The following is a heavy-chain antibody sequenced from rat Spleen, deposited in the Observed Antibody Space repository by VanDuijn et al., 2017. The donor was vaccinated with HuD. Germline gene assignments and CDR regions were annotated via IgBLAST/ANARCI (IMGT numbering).Heavy chain of an antibody. CDR2: ISTSGGNT. CDR1: GFTFSDFY. D-gene: IGHD1-8*01. CDR3: ARYGSFDNWFAY. Sequence: EVQLVESDGGLVQPGRSLKLSCATSGFTFSDFYMAWVRQAPTKGLEWVATISTSGGNTYYRDSVKGRFTISRDNAKNTLSLQMDSLRSEDTATYYCARYGSFDNWFAYWGQGTLVTVSS. V-gene: IGHV5-25*01. J-gene: IGHJ3*01.